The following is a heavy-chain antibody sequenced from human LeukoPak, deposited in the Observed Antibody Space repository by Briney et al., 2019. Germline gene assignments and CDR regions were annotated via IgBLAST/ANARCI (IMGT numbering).Heavy chain of an antibody. CDR3: ARQISDYYYYYIDV. CDR2: IYYSGTT. CDR1: GGSISSSHYY. D-gene: IGHD3-10*01. Sequence: SETLSLTCTVSGGSISSSHYYWGWIRQTPGKGLEWIGTIYYSGTTYYNPSLESRATISEDTSKNQFSLTLRSVTAADTAAYYCARQISDYYYYYIDVWGKGTTVTVSS. V-gene: IGHV4-39*01. J-gene: IGHJ6*03.